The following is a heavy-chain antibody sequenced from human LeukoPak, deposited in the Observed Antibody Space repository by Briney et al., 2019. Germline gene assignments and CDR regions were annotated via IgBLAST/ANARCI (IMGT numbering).Heavy chain of an antibody. V-gene: IGHV1-69*04. CDR2: IIPIFGIA. CDR1: GGTFSSYA. Sequence: ASVKVFCKASGGTFSSYAISWVRQAPGQGLEWMGRIIPIFGIANYAQKFQGRVTITADKSTSTAYMELSSLRSEDTAVYYCARARYCSGGSCYRVDWFDPWGQGTLVTVSS. D-gene: IGHD2-15*01. CDR3: ARARYCSGGSCYRVDWFDP. J-gene: IGHJ5*02.